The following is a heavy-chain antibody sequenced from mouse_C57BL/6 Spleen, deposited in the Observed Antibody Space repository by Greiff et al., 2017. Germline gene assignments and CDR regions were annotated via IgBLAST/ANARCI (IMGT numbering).Heavy chain of an antibody. CDR3: AREGAGNYGYFDV. Sequence: VQLKQSGPGLVKPSQSLSLTCSVTGYSITSGYYWNWIRQFPGNKLEWMGYISYDGSNNYNPSLKNRISITRDTSKNQFFLKLNSVTTEDTATYYCAREGAGNYGYFDVWGTGTTVTVSS. J-gene: IGHJ1*03. CDR2: ISYDGSN. D-gene: IGHD2-1*01. CDR1: GYSITSGYY. V-gene: IGHV3-6*01.